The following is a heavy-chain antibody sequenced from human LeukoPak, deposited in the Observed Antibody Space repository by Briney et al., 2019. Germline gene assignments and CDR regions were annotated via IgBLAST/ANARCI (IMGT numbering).Heavy chain of an antibody. CDR3: ARIQGYYYIGGGVRDAFDI. V-gene: IGHV2-70*11. CDR2: NDWDDDK. J-gene: IGHJ3*02. Sequence: SGPALVEPTQTLTLTCTFSGFSLRTGGMCVSWIRQPPGKALEWLARNDWDDDKYYSTSLKTRLTISKDISKNQVVLTMTKMDPVDTATYYCARIQGYYYIGGGVRDAFDIWGQGTMVTVS. D-gene: IGHD3-22*01. CDR1: GFSLRTGGMC.